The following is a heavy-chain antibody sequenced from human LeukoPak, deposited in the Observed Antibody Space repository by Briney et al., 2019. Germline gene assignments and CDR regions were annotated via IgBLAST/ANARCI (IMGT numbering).Heavy chain of an antibody. CDR1: GDSISSDAFY. D-gene: IGHD3-22*01. V-gene: IGHV4-31*03. Sequence: SQTLSLTCTVSGDSISSDAFYWGWVRQHPGKGLEWIGYIYYSGSTSYNPSLKSRPTISVDTSKNQCSLKLRSLTAADTPVYYCARGVSVYYDSSGYYYFDYWGQGTLVTVSS. CDR3: ARGVSVYYDSSGYYYFDY. J-gene: IGHJ4*02. CDR2: IYYSGST.